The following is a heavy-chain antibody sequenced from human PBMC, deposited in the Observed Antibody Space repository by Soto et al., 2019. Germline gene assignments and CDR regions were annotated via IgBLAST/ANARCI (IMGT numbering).Heavy chain of an antibody. CDR3: ARDRGLDYGDFPDY. Sequence: VQLLESGGGLVQPGGSLRLSCGASGFTFRSHAMHWVRQAPGKGLEWVAVMSFDGSDKYYADSVKGRFTISRDNSKNTLYLQMNSLRAEDAAVYYCARDRGLDYGDFPDYWGQGTLVTVSS. J-gene: IGHJ4*02. CDR2: MSFDGSDK. CDR1: GFTFRSHA. D-gene: IGHD4-17*01. V-gene: IGHV3-30-3*01.